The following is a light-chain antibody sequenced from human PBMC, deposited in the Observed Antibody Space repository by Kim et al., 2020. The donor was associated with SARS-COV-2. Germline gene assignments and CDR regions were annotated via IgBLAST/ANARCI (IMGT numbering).Light chain of an antibody. J-gene: IGLJ3*02. Sequence: SSELTQDPAVSVALGQTVRIKCQGDSLRSYYASWYQQKPGQAPVLVIYGKNNRPSGIPDRFYGSSSGNTASLTITGAQAEDEADYYCNSRDSSGNHWVFG. CDR3: NSRDSSGNHWV. V-gene: IGLV3-19*01. CDR2: GKN. CDR1: SLRSYY.